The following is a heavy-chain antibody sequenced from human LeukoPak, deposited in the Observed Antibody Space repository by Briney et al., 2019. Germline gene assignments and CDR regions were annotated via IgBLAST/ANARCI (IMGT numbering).Heavy chain of an antibody. D-gene: IGHD1-26*01. Sequence: GASVKVSCKASGYTFTTYAMNWVRQAPGQGLEWMGGIIPIFGTANYAQKFQGRVTITADESTSTAYMELSSLRSEDTAVYYCARIVGATPGDEDAFDIWGQGTMVTVSS. CDR3: ARIVGATPGDEDAFDI. V-gene: IGHV1-69*13. CDR2: IIPIFGTA. J-gene: IGHJ3*02. CDR1: GYTFTTYA.